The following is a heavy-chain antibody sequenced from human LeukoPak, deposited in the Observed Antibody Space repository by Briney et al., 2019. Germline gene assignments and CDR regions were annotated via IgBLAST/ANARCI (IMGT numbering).Heavy chain of an antibody. J-gene: IGHJ4*02. D-gene: IGHD2/OR15-2a*01. CDR3: ATDFYRGRQFDY. CDR2: FDPEDVET. V-gene: IGHV1-24*01. CDR1: GNTFADLS. Sequence: ASVKVSCKVSGNTFADLSMNWVRQAPGKGLEWMGGFDPEDVETIYAQKFQGRVTMTEDTSTATAYMELSSLRPDDTAVYYCATDFYRGRQFDYWGQGTLVTVSS.